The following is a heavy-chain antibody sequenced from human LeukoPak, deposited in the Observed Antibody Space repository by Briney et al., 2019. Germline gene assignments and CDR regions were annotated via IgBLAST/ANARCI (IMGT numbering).Heavy chain of an antibody. CDR3: AKSPADYYGSGSRYYYYYMDV. CDR2: ISGSGGST. Sequence: GGTLRLSCAASGFTFSSYGMSWVRQAPGKGLEWVSAISGSGGSTYYADSVKGRFTISRDNSKNTLYLQMNSLRAEDTAVYYCAKSPADYYGSGSRYYYYYMDVWGKGTTVTISS. CDR1: GFTFSSYG. J-gene: IGHJ6*03. V-gene: IGHV3-23*01. D-gene: IGHD3-10*01.